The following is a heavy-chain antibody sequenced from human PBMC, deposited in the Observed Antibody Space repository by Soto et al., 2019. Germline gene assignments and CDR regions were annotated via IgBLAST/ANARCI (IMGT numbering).Heavy chain of an antibody. Sequence: SETLSLTCTVSGGSMRNYYWNWIRQPPGKGLEWIGQISYSGSANYNASLRSRVSISVDTSKMQFSLTLSSVTAADTAVYYCARVDHRGYFSVLTDFWGQGILVTVSS. V-gene: IGHV4-59*01. J-gene: IGHJ4*02. CDR3: ARVDHRGYFSVLTDF. D-gene: IGHD3-10*02. CDR2: ISYSGSA. CDR1: GGSMRNYY.